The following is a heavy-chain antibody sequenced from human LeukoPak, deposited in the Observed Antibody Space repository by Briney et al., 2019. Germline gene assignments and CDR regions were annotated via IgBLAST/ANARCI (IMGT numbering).Heavy chain of an antibody. CDR3: ARSFYDILIGYYQYFDY. CDR2: IYTGGST. D-gene: IGHD3-9*01. CDR1: RFSVSSNY. J-gene: IGHJ4*02. Sequence: PGGSLRLSCAASRFSVSSNYMSWVRQAPGKGLEWVSVIYTGGSTYYADSVKGRFTISRDNSKNTLYLQMNSLRAEDTAVYYCARSFYDILIGYYQYFDYWGQGTLVTVSS. V-gene: IGHV3-66*01.